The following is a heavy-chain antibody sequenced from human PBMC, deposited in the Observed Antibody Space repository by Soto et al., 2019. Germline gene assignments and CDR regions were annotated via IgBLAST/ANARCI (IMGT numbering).Heavy chain of an antibody. CDR2: ISGSGGST. CDR3: AKGGGRCCFDN. D-gene: IGHD2-15*01. Sequence: EVQLLESGGALVQPGWSLRLSCAASGFTFSSYAMSWVRQDPGKGREWVSAISGSGGSTYYADSVKGRFTLSRDNSKNTLYLHMNSLRAQDTAIYHRAKGGGRCCFDNWGPGTLVTVSS. J-gene: IGHJ4*02. V-gene: IGHV3-23*01. CDR1: GFTFSSYA.